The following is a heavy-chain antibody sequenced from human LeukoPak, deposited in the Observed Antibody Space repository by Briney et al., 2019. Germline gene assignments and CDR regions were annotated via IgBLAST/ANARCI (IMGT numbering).Heavy chain of an antibody. CDR1: EFTFSNYW. CDR3: AREGGGALDY. D-gene: IGHD3-10*01. Sequence: GGSLRLSCVASEFTFSNYWMHWVRQAPGKGLVWVSHINSDGSITSYADSVKGRFTISRDNSKNTVYLQMNSLRAEDTAVYYCAREGGGALDYWGQGTLVTVSS. V-gene: IGHV3-74*01. CDR2: INSDGSIT. J-gene: IGHJ4*02.